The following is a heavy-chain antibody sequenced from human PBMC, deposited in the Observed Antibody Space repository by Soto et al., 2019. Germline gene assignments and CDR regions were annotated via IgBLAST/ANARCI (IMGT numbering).Heavy chain of an antibody. D-gene: IGHD2-2*01. CDR2: IWYDGSNK. CDR3: ARIVPGDEHQPSYFDY. Sequence: GGSLRLSCAASGFTFSSYGMNWVRQAPGKGLEWVAVIWYDGSNKYYADSVKGRFTISRDNSKNTLYLQMNSLRAEDTAVYYCARIVPGDEHQPSYFDYWGQGTLVTVSS. V-gene: IGHV3-33*08. J-gene: IGHJ4*02. CDR1: GFTFSSYG.